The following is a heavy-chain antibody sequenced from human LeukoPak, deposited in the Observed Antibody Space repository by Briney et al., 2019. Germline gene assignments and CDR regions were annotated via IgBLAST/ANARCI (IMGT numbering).Heavy chain of an antibody. CDR1: GFTFSSYW. D-gene: IGHD3-16*02. V-gene: IGHV3-74*01. CDR2: INTDGSST. J-gene: IGHJ4*02. CDR3: ARDVYVWGSYRILDY. Sequence: GGSLRLSCAASGFTFSSYWMHWVRQAPGKGLVWVSRINTDGSSTSYADSVKGRFTISRDNAKNTLYLQMNSLRAEDTAVYYCARDVYVWGSYRILDYWGQGTLVTVSS.